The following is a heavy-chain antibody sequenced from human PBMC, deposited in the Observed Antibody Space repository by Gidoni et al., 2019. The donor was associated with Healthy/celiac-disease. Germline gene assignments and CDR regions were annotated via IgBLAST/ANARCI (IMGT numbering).Heavy chain of an antibody. CDR3: ARGKLVAGYYYYGMDV. V-gene: IGHV1-69*01. CDR1: GGTFSSYA. Sequence: QVPLVQSGAEVKKPGSSVKVSCTASGGTFSSYAISWVRQAPGQGLEWMGGLIPIFGTANYAQKFQGRVTITADESTSTAYMELSSLRSEDTAVYYCARGKLVAGYYYYGMDVWGQGTTVTVSS. J-gene: IGHJ6*02. D-gene: IGHD6-19*01. CDR2: LIPIFGTA.